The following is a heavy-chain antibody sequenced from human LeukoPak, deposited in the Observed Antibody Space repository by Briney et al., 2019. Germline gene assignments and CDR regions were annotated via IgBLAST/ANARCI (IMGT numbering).Heavy chain of an antibody. D-gene: IGHD2-2*03. CDR3: AKHGYCSGISCFFDF. Sequence: GGSLRLSCAASGFTFSSHAMSWVRQAPGKGLEWVSGISGSGPYTFYTDSVKGRFTISRGSSKNTLYLQMNSLRAEDTALYYCAKHGYCSGISCFFDFWGQGTLVTVSS. CDR1: GFTFSSHA. V-gene: IGHV3-23*01. CDR2: ISGSGPYT. J-gene: IGHJ4*02.